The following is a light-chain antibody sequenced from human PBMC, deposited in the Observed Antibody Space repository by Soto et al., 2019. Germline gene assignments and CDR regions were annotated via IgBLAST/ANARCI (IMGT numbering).Light chain of an antibody. CDR1: SSDVGSYNL. CDR3: CSFACSVV. CDR2: EGS. J-gene: IGLJ2*01. V-gene: IGLV2-23*01. Sequence: QSALTQPASVSGSPGQSITISCTGTSSDVGSYNLVSWYQQHPGKAPKLMIYEGSKWPSGVSNRFSGSKSGNTASLTISGLQAEDEADYYCCSFACSVVFGGGTKLTVL.